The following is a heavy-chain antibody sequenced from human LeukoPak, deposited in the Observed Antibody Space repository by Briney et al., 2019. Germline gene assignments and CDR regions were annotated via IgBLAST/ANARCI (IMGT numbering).Heavy chain of an antibody. CDR2: INTDGSDT. D-gene: IGHD2-21*02. J-gene: IGHJ4*02. CDR3: TRGGTAGASGY. CDR1: GFTFSSYW. Sequence: PGGSLRLSCAASGFTFSSYWMHWVRQAPGKGLVWVSRINTDGSDTTYADSVKGRFTISRDNAKNTLYLQMNSLRAEDTAVYYCTRGGTAGASGYWGQGTLVTVSS. V-gene: IGHV3-74*01.